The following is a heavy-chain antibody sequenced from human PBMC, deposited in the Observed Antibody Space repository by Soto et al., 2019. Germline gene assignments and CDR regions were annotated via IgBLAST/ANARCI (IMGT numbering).Heavy chain of an antibody. D-gene: IGHD2-8*02. J-gene: IGHJ4*02. V-gene: IGHV4-34*01. CDR2: INHSGST. Sequence: LLPMPDSSAVDGGTIRGYYWTRIRQPPGTGLEWIGEINHSGSTNYNPSLKSRVTISVDTSKNQFSLKLTSVTAADSAVYYCASDKITGPWDYWGKGPLVTVS. CDR1: GGTIRGYY. CDR3: ASDKITGPWDY.